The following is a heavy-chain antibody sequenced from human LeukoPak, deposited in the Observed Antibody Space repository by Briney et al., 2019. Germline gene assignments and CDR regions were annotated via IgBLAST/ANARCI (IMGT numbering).Heavy chain of an antibody. CDR2: INHSGST. J-gene: IGHJ6*03. CDR1: GFTFSSYA. V-gene: IGHV4-34*01. Sequence: GSLRLSCAASGFTFSSYAMNWIRQPPGKGLEWIGEINHSGSTNYNPSLKSRVTISVDTSKNQFSLKLSSVTAADTAVYYCARGLPDGYMDVWGKGTTVTVSS. CDR3: ARGLPDGYMDV.